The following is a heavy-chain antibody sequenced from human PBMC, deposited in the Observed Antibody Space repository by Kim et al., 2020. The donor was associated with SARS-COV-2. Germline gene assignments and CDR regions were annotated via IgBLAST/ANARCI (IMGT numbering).Heavy chain of an antibody. CDR1: GYTFTSYA. D-gene: IGHD6-13*01. CDR3: ASPGGPSSSWYGFNAFDI. V-gene: IGHV1-3*01. CDR2: INAGNGNT. J-gene: IGHJ3*02. Sequence: ASVKVSCKASGYTFTSYAMHWVRQAPGQRLEWMGWINAGNGNTKYSQKFQGRVTITRDTSASTAYMELSSLRSEDTAVYYCASPGGPSSSWYGFNAFDIWGQGTMVTVSS.